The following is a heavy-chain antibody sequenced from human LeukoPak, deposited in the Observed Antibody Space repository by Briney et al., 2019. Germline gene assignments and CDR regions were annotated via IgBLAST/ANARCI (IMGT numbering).Heavy chain of an antibody. CDR1: GASISSYY. J-gene: IGHJ6*02. V-gene: IGHV4-34*01. CDR3: AKGKHYYYYYGMDV. Sequence: SETLSLTCTVSGASISSYYWSWIRQPPGKGLEWIGEINHSGSTNYNPSLKSRVTISVDTSKNQFSLKLSSVTAADTAVYYCAKGKHYYYYYGMDVWGQGTTVTVSS. CDR2: INHSGST.